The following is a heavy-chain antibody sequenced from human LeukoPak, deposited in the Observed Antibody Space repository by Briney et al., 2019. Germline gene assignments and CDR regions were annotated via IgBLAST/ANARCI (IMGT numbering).Heavy chain of an antibody. D-gene: IGHD5-24*01. CDR1: GYIFITYG. V-gene: IGHV1-18*01. CDR2: ISPYNGHT. J-gene: IGHJ4*02. CDR3: ARDGDGYDY. Sequence: ASVKVSCKASGYIFITYGISWVRQAPGQGLEWMGWISPYNGHTNYAQKLQGRVTMTTDTSTSTAYMELRSLRSDDTAVYYCARDGDGYDYWGQGTLVTVSS.